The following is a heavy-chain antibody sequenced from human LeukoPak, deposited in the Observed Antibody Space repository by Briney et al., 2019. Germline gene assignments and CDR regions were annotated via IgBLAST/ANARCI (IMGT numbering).Heavy chain of an antibody. J-gene: IGHJ4*02. CDR1: GFTFSSYS. D-gene: IGHD3-16*01. Sequence: GGSLRLSCAASGFTFSSYSMNWVRQAPGKGLEWVSSISSSSSYIYYADSVKGRFTISRDNAKNSLYLQMNSLRAEDTAVYYCARESLQLGGYFDYWGQGTLVTVSS. CDR2: ISSSSSYI. CDR3: ARESLQLGGYFDY. V-gene: IGHV3-21*01.